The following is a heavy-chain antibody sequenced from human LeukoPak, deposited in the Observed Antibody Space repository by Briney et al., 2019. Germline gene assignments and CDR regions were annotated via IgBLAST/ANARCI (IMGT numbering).Heavy chain of an antibody. CDR3: ARRNGYFDY. CDR2: IYYSGST. J-gene: IGHJ4*02. V-gene: IGHV4-39*01. Sequence: PSETLSLTCTVSGGSISSSSYYWGWTRQPPGKGLEWIGNIYYSGSTYYNPSLKSRVTISVDTSKNQFSLKLSSVTAADTAVYYCARRNGYFDYWGQGTLVTVSS. D-gene: IGHD2-8*01. CDR1: GGSISSSSYY.